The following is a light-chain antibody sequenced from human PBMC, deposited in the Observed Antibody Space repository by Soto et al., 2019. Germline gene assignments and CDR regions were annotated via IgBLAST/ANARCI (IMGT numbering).Light chain of an antibody. Sequence: DIVLTQSPGTLSLSPLEIATLSFMASQSVSSSYLAWYQQKPGQAPRLLIYGASSRATGIPDRFSGSGSGTDFTLTISRLEPEDFAVYYCQHYGNSLTWTFGQGTKVDI. CDR1: QSVSSSY. CDR2: GAS. CDR3: QHYGNSLTWT. J-gene: IGKJ1*01. V-gene: IGKV3-20*01.